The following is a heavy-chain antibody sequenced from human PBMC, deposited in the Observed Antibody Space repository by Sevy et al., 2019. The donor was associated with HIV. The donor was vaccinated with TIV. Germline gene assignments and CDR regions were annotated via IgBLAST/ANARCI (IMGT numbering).Heavy chain of an antibody. Sequence: GGSLRLSCAASGFTFTNTWMSRVRQAPGKGLEWVGRIKSKSDGGTGDYAAPVKGRFSISRDDSKNTLYLQMNSLKTEDTAVYYCTTGDPYNRYGYMRPYFFDYWGQGTLVTVSS. D-gene: IGHD5-18*01. J-gene: IGHJ4*02. V-gene: IGHV3-15*01. CDR3: TTGDPYNRYGYMRPYFFDY. CDR2: IKSKSDGGTG. CDR1: GFTFTNTW.